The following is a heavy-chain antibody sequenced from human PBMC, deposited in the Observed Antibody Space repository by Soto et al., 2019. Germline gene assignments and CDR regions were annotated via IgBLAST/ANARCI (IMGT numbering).Heavy chain of an antibody. Sequence: EVQLVESGGGLVQPGGSLRLSCAASGFTFSSYSMNWVRQAPGKGLEWVSYISSSSSTIYYADSVKGRFTISRDNAKNPLYLQVNSLRAEDTAVYYCARPPERIAQIGRFDPWGQGTLVTVSS. D-gene: IGHD6-13*01. J-gene: IGHJ5*02. CDR1: GFTFSSYS. V-gene: IGHV3-48*01. CDR2: ISSSSSTI. CDR3: ARPPERIAQIGRFDP.